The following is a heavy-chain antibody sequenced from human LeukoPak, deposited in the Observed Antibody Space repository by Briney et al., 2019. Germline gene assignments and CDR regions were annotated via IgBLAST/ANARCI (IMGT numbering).Heavy chain of an antibody. CDR2: FDPEDGET. J-gene: IGHJ4*02. CDR3: ATGLVGVDYMIDY. CDR1: GYTLTELP. V-gene: IGHV1-24*01. Sequence: EASVKVSCKVSGYTLTELPMHWVRQAPGKGLEWMGGFDPEDGETIYAQKFQGRVTMTEDTSTDTAYMELSSLRSEDTAVYYCATGLVGVDYMIDYWGQGTLVTVSS. D-gene: IGHD3-3*01.